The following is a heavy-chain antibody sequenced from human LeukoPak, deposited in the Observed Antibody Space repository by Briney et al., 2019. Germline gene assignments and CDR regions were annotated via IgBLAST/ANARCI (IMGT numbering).Heavy chain of an antibody. CDR2: ISGSGGST. V-gene: IGHV3-23*01. Sequence: GGSLRLSCAASGFTFSSYAMSWVRQAPGKGLEWVSAISGSGGSTYYADSVKGRFTISRDNSKNTLYLQMNSLRAEDTAVYYCAKPTGRFVATQYYFDYWGQGTLVTVSS. CDR3: AKPTGRFVATQYYFDY. J-gene: IGHJ4*02. D-gene: IGHD5-12*01. CDR1: GFTFSSYA.